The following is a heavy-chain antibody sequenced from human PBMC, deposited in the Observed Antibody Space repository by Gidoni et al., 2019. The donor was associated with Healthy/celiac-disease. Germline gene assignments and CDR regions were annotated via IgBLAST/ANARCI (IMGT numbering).Heavy chain of an antibody. CDR3: ARLAYGSGSYLGRDFDY. Sequence: EVQLVQSGAEVKKPGASLKISCKGAGYSFTSYWIGWVRQMPGKGLEWMGIIYPGDSDTRYSPSFQGQVTISADKSISTAYLQWSSLKASDTAMYYCARLAYGSGSYLGRDFDYWGQGTLVTVSS. J-gene: IGHJ4*02. D-gene: IGHD3-10*01. CDR1: GYSFTSYW. V-gene: IGHV5-51*01. CDR2: IYPGDSDT.